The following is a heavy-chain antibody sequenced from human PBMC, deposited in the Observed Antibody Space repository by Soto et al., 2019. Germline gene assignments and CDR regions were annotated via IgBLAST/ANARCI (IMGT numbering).Heavy chain of an antibody. D-gene: IGHD6-13*01. CDR3: ARRGYSSSWYYPFDP. J-gene: IGHJ5*02. Sequence: SETLSLTCTVSGASISRYYWSWIRQPPGKGLEWIGSIYYSGSTNYNPSLKSRVTISLDTSKNQFSLRLSSVTPADTAVYYCARRGYSSSWYYPFDPWGQGTLVTVSS. CDR1: GASISRYY. CDR2: IYYSGST. V-gene: IGHV4-59*01.